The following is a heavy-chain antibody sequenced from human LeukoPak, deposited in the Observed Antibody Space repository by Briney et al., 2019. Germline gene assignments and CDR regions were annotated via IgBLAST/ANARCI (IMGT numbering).Heavy chain of an antibody. CDR2: INHSGST. Sequence: SETLSLTCAVYGGSFSGYYWSWIRQPPGKGLEWIGEINHSGSTNYNPSLKSRVTISVDTSKNQFSLKLSSVTAADTAVYYCAGIYYDTLTGYFWGQGTMVTVSS. CDR1: GGSFSGYY. V-gene: IGHV4-34*01. J-gene: IGHJ3*01. D-gene: IGHD3-9*01. CDR3: AGIYYDTLTGYF.